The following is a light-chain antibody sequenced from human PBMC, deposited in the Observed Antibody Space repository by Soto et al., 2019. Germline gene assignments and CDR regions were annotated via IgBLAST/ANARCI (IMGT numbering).Light chain of an antibody. CDR1: SGSIASNF. CDR3: QSYDTLIQV. J-gene: IGLJ3*02. CDR2: EDK. Sequence: NFMLTQPHSVSESPGKTVTISCTRSSGSIASNFVQWFQQRPGSSPTTVIYEDKQRPSGVPDRFSGSIDRSSNSASLTISGLKTEGEADYYGQSYDTLIQVFGGATKLTVL. V-gene: IGLV6-57*01.